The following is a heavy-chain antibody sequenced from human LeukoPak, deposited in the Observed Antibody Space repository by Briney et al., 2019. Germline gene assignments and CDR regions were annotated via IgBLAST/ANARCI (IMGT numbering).Heavy chain of an antibody. CDR2: MNPYSGNT. CDR1: GYTFTSYD. D-gene: IGHD3-10*01. CDR3: ARVFTRYYGSGSYQNDY. V-gene: IGHV1-8*01. Sequence: ASVKVSCKASGYTFTSYDINWVRQATGQGREWMGWMNPYSGNTGYAQKFQGRVTMTRNTSISTAYMELSSLRSEDTAVYHCARVFTRYYGSGSYQNDYWGQGTLVTVSS. J-gene: IGHJ4*02.